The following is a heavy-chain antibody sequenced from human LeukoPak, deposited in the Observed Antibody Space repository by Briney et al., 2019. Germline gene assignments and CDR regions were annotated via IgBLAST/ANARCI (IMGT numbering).Heavy chain of an antibody. CDR3: ARDGDYCSSTSCPYHFDY. Sequence: ASVKVSCEASGYTFTSYGISWVRQAPGQGLEWMGWISAYNSNTNYAQKLQGRVTMTTDTSTSTAYMELRSLRSYDTALYYCARDGDYCSSTSCPYHFDYWGQGTLVTVSS. V-gene: IGHV1-18*01. CDR2: ISAYNSNT. D-gene: IGHD2-2*01. CDR1: GYTFTSYG. J-gene: IGHJ4*02.